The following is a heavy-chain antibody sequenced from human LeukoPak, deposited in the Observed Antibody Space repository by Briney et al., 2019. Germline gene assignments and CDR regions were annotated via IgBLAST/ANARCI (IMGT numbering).Heavy chain of an antibody. CDR3: ARGGYYDFWSGYPYYYYGMDV. Sequence: ASVKVSCKASGYTFTGYYMRWVRQATGQGLEWMGWMNPNSGNTGYAQKFQGRVTMTRNTSISTAYMELSSLRSEDTAVYYCARGGYYDFWSGYPYYYYGMDVWGQGTTVTVSS. CDR2: MNPNSGNT. CDR1: GYTFTGYY. J-gene: IGHJ6*02. D-gene: IGHD3-3*01. V-gene: IGHV1-8*02.